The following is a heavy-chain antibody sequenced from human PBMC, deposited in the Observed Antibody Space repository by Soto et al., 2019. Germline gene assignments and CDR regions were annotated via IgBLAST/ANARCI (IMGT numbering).Heavy chain of an antibody. V-gene: IGHV3-9*01. CDR2: ISWNSGSI. J-gene: IGHJ3*02. CDR3: AKDNGQWLETGAFDI. Sequence: EVQLVESGGGLVQPGRSLRLSCAASGFTFDDYAMHWVRQAPGKGLEWVSGISWNSGSIGYADSVKGRFTISRDNAKNSLYLQMNSLRAEGTALYYCAKDNGQWLETGAFDIWGQGTMVTVSS. CDR1: GFTFDDYA. D-gene: IGHD6-19*01.